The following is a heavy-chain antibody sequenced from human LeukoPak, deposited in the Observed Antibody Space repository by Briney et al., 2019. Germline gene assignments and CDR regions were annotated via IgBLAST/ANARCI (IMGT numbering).Heavy chain of an antibody. CDR2: IYSGGAT. D-gene: IGHD6-13*01. CDR3: ARVPGYS. Sequence: GGSLRLSCAASGFDVGRNYMTWVRQAPGKGLEWVSFIYSGGATYYADSVRGRFTISRDSSKDTLYLQMNSLRVEDTAVYYCARVPGYSWGQGTLVTVSS. V-gene: IGHV3-53*01. CDR1: GFDVGRNY. J-gene: IGHJ4*02.